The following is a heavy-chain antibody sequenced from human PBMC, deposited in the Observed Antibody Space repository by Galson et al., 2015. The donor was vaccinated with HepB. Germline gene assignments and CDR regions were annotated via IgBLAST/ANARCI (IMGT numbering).Heavy chain of an antibody. V-gene: IGHV3-48*02. J-gene: IGHJ3*02. D-gene: IGHD2-15*01. CDR3: ARDRPTPEYCSGGSCYWNLGAFDI. CDR2: ISSSSSTI. CDR1: GFTFSSYS. Sequence: SLRLSCAASGFTFSSYSMNWVRQAPGKGLEWVSYISSSSSTIYYADSVKGRFTISRDNAKNSLYLQMNSLRDEDTAVYYCARDRPTPEYCSGGSCYWNLGAFDIWGQGTMVTVSS.